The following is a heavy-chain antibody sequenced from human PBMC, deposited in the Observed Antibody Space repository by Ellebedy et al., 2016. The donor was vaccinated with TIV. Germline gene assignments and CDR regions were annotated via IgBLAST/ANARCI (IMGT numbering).Heavy chain of an antibody. J-gene: IGHJ6*02. Sequence: SVKVSCXASGDTFSSHAISWVRQATGQGLEWMGGIIPILGTANYAQKFQGRVTILADKSTSTAYMELSSLRSEDTAVYYCARGPEYCSSTSCYVGWDYLKDYYYYGMDVWGQGTTVTVSS. CDR1: GDTFSSHA. V-gene: IGHV1-69*06. CDR3: ARGPEYCSSTSCYVGWDYLKDYYYYGMDV. D-gene: IGHD2-2*01. CDR2: IIPILGTA.